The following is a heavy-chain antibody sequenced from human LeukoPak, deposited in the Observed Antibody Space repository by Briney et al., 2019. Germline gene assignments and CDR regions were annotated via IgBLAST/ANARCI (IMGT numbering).Heavy chain of an antibody. J-gene: IGHJ4*02. V-gene: IGHV4-4*02. CDR2: IFHAGNT. CDR3: ARGGGYYFDY. Sequence: KPSETLSLTCGVSGGSISSNNWWTWVRQPPGKGLEWIGEIFHAGNTNYNPSLKSRVTISLDKSKNQISLTLHSVTAADTAVYYCARGGGYYFDYWGRGTLLTVSS. D-gene: IGHD3-10*01. CDR1: GGSISSNNW.